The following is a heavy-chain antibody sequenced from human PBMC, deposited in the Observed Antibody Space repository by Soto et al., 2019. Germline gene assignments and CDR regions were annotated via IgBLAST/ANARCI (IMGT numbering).Heavy chain of an antibody. Sequence: QVQLQESGPGLVKPSQTLSLTCTVSGGSISSGGYYWTWIRQYPGKGLEWIGYIYYSGSTFYNPSIKSRVSISVDTSKNQFFINLSSVTAADTAVYYCARGLSVTLFDYWGQGTLVTVSS. CDR2: IYYSGST. CDR1: GGSISSGGYY. V-gene: IGHV4-31*03. CDR3: ARGLSVTLFDY. D-gene: IGHD4-17*01. J-gene: IGHJ4*02.